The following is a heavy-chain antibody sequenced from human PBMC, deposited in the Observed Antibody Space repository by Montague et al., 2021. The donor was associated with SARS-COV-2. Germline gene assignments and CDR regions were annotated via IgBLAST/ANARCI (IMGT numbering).Heavy chain of an antibody. CDR3: ASQVPDFWSGIDY. J-gene: IGHJ4*02. D-gene: IGHD3-3*01. CDR2: IYYSGST. CDR1: GGSISSDD. Sequence: SETLSLTCTVSGGSISSDDWSWIRQPPGKGLEWIGYIYYSGSTNYNPSLKSRVTISVDTSKNQFSLKLSSVTAADTAVYYCASQVPDFWSGIDYWGQGTLVTVSS. V-gene: IGHV4-59*01.